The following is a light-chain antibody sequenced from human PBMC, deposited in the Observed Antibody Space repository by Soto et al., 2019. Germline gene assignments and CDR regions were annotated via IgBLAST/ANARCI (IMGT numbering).Light chain of an antibody. CDR1: SSDVGGYNY. CDR2: EVS. J-gene: IGLJ2*01. CDR3: SSYTSSSTVV. V-gene: IGLV2-14*01. Sequence: QSALTQPASVSGSPGQSITSSCTGTSSDVGGYNYVSWYQQHPGKAPKLMIYEVSNRPSGVSNRFSGSKSGNTASLTISGLQDEDEDDYYCSSYTSSSTVVFGGGTKVTVL.